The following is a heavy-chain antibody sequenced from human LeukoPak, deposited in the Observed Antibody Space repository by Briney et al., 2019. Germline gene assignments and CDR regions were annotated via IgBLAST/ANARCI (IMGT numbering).Heavy chain of an antibody. V-gene: IGHV3-48*03. J-gene: IGHJ6*04. CDR1: GFTFSTYE. Sequence: QSGGSLRLSCAASGFTFSTYEMSWVRQAPGKGPEWVSYISSGGSTKYYADSVKGRFTISRDNAKNSLYLQMNSLRAEDTAVYYCARTRIMDVWGKGTTVTVSS. D-gene: IGHD2-21*01. CDR3: ARTRIMDV. CDR2: ISSGGSTK.